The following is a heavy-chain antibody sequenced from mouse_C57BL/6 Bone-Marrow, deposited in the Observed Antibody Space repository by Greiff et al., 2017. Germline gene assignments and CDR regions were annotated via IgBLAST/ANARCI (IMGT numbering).Heavy chain of an antibody. V-gene: IGHV1-52*01. CDR3: ARRELGLYWYFDV. Sequence: VQLQQPGAELVRPGSSVKLSCKASGYTFTSYWMHWVKQRPIQGLEWIGNIDPSDSETHYNQKFKDKATLTVDKSSSTAYMQLSSLTSEDSAVYYCARRELGLYWYFDVWGTGTTVTVSS. J-gene: IGHJ1*03. CDR1: GYTFTSYW. CDR2: IDPSDSET.